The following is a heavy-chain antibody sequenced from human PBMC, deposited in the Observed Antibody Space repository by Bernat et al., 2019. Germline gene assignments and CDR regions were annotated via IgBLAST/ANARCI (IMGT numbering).Heavy chain of an antibody. D-gene: IGHD6-19*01. J-gene: IGHJ4*02. Sequence: QVQLVESGGGVVQPGRSLRLSCAASGFTFDSYGMHWVRQAPGKGLEWVAVISYEGSIQYYADSVKGRFTISRDNSKNTLYLQMNSLRAEDTAVYHCAKENIPVAGNGLEYWGQGTLVTVSS. V-gene: IGHV3-30*18. CDR1: GFTFDSYG. CDR3: AKENIPVAGNGLEY. CDR2: ISYEGSIQ.